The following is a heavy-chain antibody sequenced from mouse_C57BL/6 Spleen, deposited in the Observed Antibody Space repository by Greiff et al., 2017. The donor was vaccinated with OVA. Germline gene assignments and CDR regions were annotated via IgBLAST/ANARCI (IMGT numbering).Heavy chain of an antibody. CDR3: ARTDDY. V-gene: IGHV1-82*01. CDR1: GYAFSSSW. Sequence: VQGVESGPELVKPGASVKISCKASGYAFSSSWMNWVKQRPGKGLEWIGRIYPGDGDTNYNGKFKGKATLTADKSSSTAYMQLSSLTSEDSAVYFCARTDDYWGQGTTLTVSS. CDR2: IYPGDGDT. J-gene: IGHJ2*01.